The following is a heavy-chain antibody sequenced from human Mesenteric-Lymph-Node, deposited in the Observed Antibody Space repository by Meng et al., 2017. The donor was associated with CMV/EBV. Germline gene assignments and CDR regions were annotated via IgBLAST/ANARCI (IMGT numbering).Heavy chain of an antibody. J-gene: IGHJ4*02. V-gene: IGHV1-46*01. CDR3: ARDQVIVGATSLDY. D-gene: IGHD1-26*01. CDR1: GGTFSSYA. Sequence: ASVKVSCKASGGTFSSYAISWVRQAPGQGLEWMGIINPSGGSTSYAQKFQGRVTMTRDTSTSTVYMELSSLRSEDTAVYYCARDQVIVGATSLDYWGQGTLVTVSS. CDR2: INPSGGST.